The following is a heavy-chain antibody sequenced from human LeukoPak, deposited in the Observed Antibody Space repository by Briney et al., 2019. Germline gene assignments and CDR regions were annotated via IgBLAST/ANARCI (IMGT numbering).Heavy chain of an antibody. Sequence: PGGSLRLSCAASGFAFSSYAMTWVRQPPGKGLEWVSTISGSGGRTYYADSVEGRFTISRDDSKNTVYLHMNSLGAEDTAVYYCAKVRTMIAVAFDIWGQGTMVTVSS. V-gene: IGHV3-23*01. D-gene: IGHD3-22*01. CDR1: GFAFSSYA. CDR2: ISGSGGRT. CDR3: AKVRTMIAVAFDI. J-gene: IGHJ3*02.